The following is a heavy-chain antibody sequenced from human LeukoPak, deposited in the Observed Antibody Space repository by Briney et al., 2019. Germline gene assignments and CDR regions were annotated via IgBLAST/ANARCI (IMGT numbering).Heavy chain of an antibody. Sequence: PGGSLRLSCAASGFTFSNYAMSWVRQAPGKGLEWVSVISGDSGGIYYADFVRGRFTISRDNSKNILYLQMNSLGVDDTAVYFCAKGSTRSIAVIGPVDSWGQGTLVTVS. CDR3: AKGSTRSIAVIGPVDS. CDR1: GFTFSNYA. CDR2: ISGDSGGI. D-gene: IGHD6-19*01. V-gene: IGHV3-23*01. J-gene: IGHJ4*02.